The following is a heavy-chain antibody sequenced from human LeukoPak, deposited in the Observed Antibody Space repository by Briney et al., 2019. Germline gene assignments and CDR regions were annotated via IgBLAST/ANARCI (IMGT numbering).Heavy chain of an antibody. V-gene: IGHV4-30-4*01. CDR1: GGSISSGDYY. CDR3: ARPTVYYDSSGYYY. D-gene: IGHD3-22*01. J-gene: IGHJ4*02. CDR2: IYYSGST. Sequence: PSQTLSLTCTVSGGSISSGDYYWSWIRQPPGKGLEWIGYIYYSGSTYYNPSLKSRVTISVDTSKNQFSLKLSSVTAADTAVYYCARPTVYYDSSGYYYWGQGTLVTVSS.